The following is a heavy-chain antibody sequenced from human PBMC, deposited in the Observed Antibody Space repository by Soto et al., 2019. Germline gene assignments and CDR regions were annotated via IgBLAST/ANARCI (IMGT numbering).Heavy chain of an antibody. CDR3: ARGPSSSSLFGSLEI. CDR1: GYTFGSYG. Sequence: QVQLVQSGAEVKKPGAAVKVSCKASGYTFGSYGINWVRQAPGQGLEWMGWISEYDGDTKYEQKFKGRVSMTTDTPTGTAYMDLTSLRPDDTAVYYCARGPSSSSLFGSLEIWGQGTMVTVSS. J-gene: IGHJ3*02. V-gene: IGHV1-18*01. D-gene: IGHD6-6*01. CDR2: ISEYDGDT.